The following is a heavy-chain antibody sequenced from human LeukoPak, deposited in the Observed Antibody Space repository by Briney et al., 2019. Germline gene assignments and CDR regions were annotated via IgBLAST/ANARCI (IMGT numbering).Heavy chain of an antibody. D-gene: IGHD1-14*01. J-gene: IGHJ4*02. CDR2: INQDGSEK. CDR3: VKDNPLDY. Sequence: GGSLRLSCAASGFTFSSYWMSWVRQAPGKGLEWVANINQDGSEKYYVDSVKGRFTISRDNAKNSLYLQMNSLTAEDTAVYYCVKDNPLDYWGQGTLVIVSS. V-gene: IGHV3-7*01. CDR1: GFTFSSYW.